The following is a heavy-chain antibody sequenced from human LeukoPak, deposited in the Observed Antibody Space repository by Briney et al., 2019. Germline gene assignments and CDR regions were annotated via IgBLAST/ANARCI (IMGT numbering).Heavy chain of an antibody. CDR2: ISYDGSNK. D-gene: IGHD3-22*01. CDR1: GFTFSSYA. CDR3: ARDGNYYDSSGYPSR. J-gene: IGHJ4*02. Sequence: GGSLRLSCAASGFTFSSYAMHWVRQAPGKGLEWVAVISYDGSNKYYADSVKGRFTISRDNSKNTLYLQMNGLRAEDTAVYYCARDGNYYDSSGYPSRWGQGTLVTVSS. V-gene: IGHV3-30-3*01.